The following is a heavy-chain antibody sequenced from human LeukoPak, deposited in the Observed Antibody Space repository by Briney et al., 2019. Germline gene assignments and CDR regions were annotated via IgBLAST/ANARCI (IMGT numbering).Heavy chain of an antibody. Sequence: ASVKVSCKASGYTFSDYFIHWVRQAPGQGLEWMGWINPNNGGTKYAQKFQGRVTMTRDTSISTAYMELTSLRSDDTAVYYCATGPYSSFYGMDVWGQGTTVTVSS. V-gene: IGHV1-2*02. CDR1: GYTFSDYF. CDR2: INPNNGGT. CDR3: ATGPYSSFYGMDV. D-gene: IGHD6-6*01. J-gene: IGHJ6*02.